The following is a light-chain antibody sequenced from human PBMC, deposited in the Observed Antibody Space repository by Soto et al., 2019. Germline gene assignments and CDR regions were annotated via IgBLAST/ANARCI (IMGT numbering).Light chain of an antibody. CDR1: QAVNTR. Sequence: EIVLTQSPATLSSFPGDRVTLSCRASQAVNTRLAWYQHKPGQAPRLLIYLASNRAAGVPARFSGSGSGTEFTLTISSLQSEDFAVYYCQQYNNWPPATFGGGTKVDIK. V-gene: IGKV3D-15*01. CDR3: QQYNNWPPAT. CDR2: LAS. J-gene: IGKJ4*01.